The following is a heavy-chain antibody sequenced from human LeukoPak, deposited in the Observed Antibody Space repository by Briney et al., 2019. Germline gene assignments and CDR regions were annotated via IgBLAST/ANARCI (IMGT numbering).Heavy chain of an antibody. J-gene: IGHJ5*02. Sequence: ASVKVSCKASGHTFASYAMNWVRQAPGHGLEWMGLINTNTGNPTYAQGFTGRFVFSLDTSVSTAHLQISGLKAEDTAIYYCASSPGYCSGGSCYLAPFDPWGQGTLVIVSS. CDR1: GHTFASYA. D-gene: IGHD2-15*01. CDR2: INTNTGNP. V-gene: IGHV7-4-1*02. CDR3: ASSPGYCSGGSCYLAPFDP.